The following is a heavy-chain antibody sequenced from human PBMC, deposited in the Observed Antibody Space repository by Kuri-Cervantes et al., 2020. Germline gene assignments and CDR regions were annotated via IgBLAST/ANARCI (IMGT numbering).Heavy chain of an antibody. CDR1: GYNFTTYW. Sequence: GGSLRLSCKDSGYNFTTYWIGWVRQMPGKGLEWMGIIYPGDSDTRYSPSFQGQVTISADKSISTAYLQWSSLKASDTAMYYCARRSSSWQDWGQGTLVTVSS. V-gene: IGHV5-51*01. CDR2: IYPGDSDT. D-gene: IGHD6-13*01. J-gene: IGHJ4*02. CDR3: ARRSSSWQD.